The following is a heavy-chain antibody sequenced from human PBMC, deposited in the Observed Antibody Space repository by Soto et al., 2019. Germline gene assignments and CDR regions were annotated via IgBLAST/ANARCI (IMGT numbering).Heavy chain of an antibody. D-gene: IGHD7-27*01. J-gene: IGHJ4*02. V-gene: IGHV6-1*01. CDR1: GDSLSSNSAA. CDR3: ARLATGDPYYFDY. CDR2: TYYRSKWYN. Sequence: SQTLSLTCAISGDSLSSNSAAWNWIRQSPSSGLEWLGRTYYRSKWYNDYAVSVKSRITINPDTSKNQFSLQLNSVTPEDTAGYYCARLATGDPYYFDYWGQGTLVTVSS.